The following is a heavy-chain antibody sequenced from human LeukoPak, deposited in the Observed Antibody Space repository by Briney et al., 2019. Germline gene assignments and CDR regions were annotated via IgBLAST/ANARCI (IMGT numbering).Heavy chain of an antibody. D-gene: IGHD1-26*01. CDR2: INHSGST. Sequence: SETLSLTCAVYGGSFSGYYWSWIRQPPGKGLEWIGEINHSGSTNYNPSLKSRVTISVDTSKNQFSLKLSSVTAADTAVYYCARKVGIGWFVPWGQGTLVTVSS. V-gene: IGHV4-34*01. J-gene: IGHJ5*02. CDR3: ARKVGIGWFVP. CDR1: GGSFSGYY.